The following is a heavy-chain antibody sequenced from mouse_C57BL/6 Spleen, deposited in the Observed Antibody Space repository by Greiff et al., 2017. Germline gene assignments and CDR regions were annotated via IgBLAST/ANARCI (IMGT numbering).Heavy chain of an antibody. CDR3: ARWAYGGYYFAY. Sequence: EVQGVESGGGLVKPGGSLKLSCAASGFTFSDYGMHWVRQAPEKGLEWVAYISRGSSTNYYEDKVKGRFTFSRDNAKDTMFLQSTSLRSEDTAMCYSARWAYGGYYFAYWGQGTLVTVSA. D-gene: IGHD2-3*01. J-gene: IGHJ3*01. CDR1: GFTFSDYG. V-gene: IGHV5-17*01. CDR2: ISRGSSTN.